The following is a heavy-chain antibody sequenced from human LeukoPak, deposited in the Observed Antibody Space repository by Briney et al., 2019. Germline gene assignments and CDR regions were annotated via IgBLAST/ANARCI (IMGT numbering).Heavy chain of an antibody. CDR2: LYSGGTT. D-gene: IGHD5-12*01. Sequence: GGSLRLSCAASGFDVSDTYMSWVRQAPGKGLEWVSVLYSGGTTYYADSVTGRFTISRDNSKNTLYLQMNSLRAEDTAVYYCAKGGRGYSGYDSYYFDYWGQGTLVTVSS. V-gene: IGHV3-53*01. CDR3: AKGGRGYSGYDSYYFDY. J-gene: IGHJ4*02. CDR1: GFDVSDTY.